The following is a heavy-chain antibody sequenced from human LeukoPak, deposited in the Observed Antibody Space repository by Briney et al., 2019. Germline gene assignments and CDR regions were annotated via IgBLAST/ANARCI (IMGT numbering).Heavy chain of an antibody. V-gene: IGHV3-33*01. D-gene: IGHD6-6*01. CDR3: ARVHKIAARPAGFDY. CDR2: IWYDGSNK. J-gene: IGHJ4*02. Sequence: GGSLRLSCAASGFTFSSYGMHWVRQAPGKGLEWVAVIWYDGSNKYYADSVKGRFTISRDNSKNTLYLQMNSLRAEDTAVYYCARVHKIAARPAGFDYWGQGTLVTVSS. CDR1: GFTFSSYG.